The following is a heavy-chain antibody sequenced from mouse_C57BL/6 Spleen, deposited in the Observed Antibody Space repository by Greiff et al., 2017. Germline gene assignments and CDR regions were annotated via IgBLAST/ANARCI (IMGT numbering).Heavy chain of an antibody. Sequence: VQLVESGPGLVAPSQSLSITCTVSGFSLTSYAISWVRQPPGKGLEWLGVIWTGGGTNYNSALKSRLSISKDNSKSQVFLKMNSLQTDDTARYYCARNSDYGSSYVDWYFDVWGTGTTVTVSS. V-gene: IGHV2-9-1*01. CDR2: IWTGGGT. CDR1: GFSLTSYA. CDR3: ARNSDYGSSYVDWYFDV. J-gene: IGHJ1*03. D-gene: IGHD1-1*01.